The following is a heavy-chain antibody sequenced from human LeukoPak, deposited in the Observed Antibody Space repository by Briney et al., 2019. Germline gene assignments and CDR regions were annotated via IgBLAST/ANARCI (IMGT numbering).Heavy chain of an antibody. V-gene: IGHV1-18*01. Sequence: GASVKVSCKASGYTFTSYGISWVRQAPGQGLEWMGWISTYNGNTNYAQKVQGRVTMTTDTSTSTAYMELRSLRSDDTAVYYCARDYSSGWPNFDYWGQGTLVAVSS. J-gene: IGHJ4*02. CDR1: GYTFTSYG. CDR2: ISTYNGNT. CDR3: ARDYSSGWPNFDY. D-gene: IGHD6-19*01.